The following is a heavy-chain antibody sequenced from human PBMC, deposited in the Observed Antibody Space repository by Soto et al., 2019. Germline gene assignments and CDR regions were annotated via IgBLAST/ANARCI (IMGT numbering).Heavy chain of an antibody. Sequence: GGSLRLSCAASGFTFSSYGMHWVRQAPGKGLEWVAVISYDGSNKYYADSVKGRFTISRDNSKNTLYLQMNSLRAEDTAVYYCAKDAKTPDRITMVRGVILYYYYYMDVWGKGTTVTVSS. D-gene: IGHD3-10*01. CDR1: GFTFSSYG. CDR2: ISYDGSNK. CDR3: AKDAKTPDRITMVRGVILYYYYYMDV. V-gene: IGHV3-30*18. J-gene: IGHJ6*03.